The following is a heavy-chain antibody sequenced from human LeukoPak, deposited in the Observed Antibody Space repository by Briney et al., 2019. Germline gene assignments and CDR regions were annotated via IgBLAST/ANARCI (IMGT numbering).Heavy chain of an antibody. J-gene: IGHJ4*02. D-gene: IGHD3-9*01. CDR1: GFTFISYS. CDR2: ITGSGAFT. V-gene: IGHV3-23*01. Sequence: ESGGSLRLSCAASGFTFISYSMTWVRQAPGRGLEWVSAITGSGAFTDYADSVKGRFTISRDNAKNSLYLQMNSLRAEDTAIYYCARGGAPYFDWCFDYWGQGTLVTVSS. CDR3: ARGGAPYFDWCFDY.